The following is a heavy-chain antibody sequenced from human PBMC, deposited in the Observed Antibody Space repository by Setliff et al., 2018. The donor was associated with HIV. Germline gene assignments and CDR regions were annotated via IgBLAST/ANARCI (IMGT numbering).Heavy chain of an antibody. D-gene: IGHD2-8*02. CDR1: GSSISSNSY. CDR2: IYHRGGT. J-gene: IGHJ3*01. Sequence: SLTCSVSGSSISSNSYWWAWIRQPPGKGLEYIGTIYHRGGTFNNPSLKSRVVMSVDTSKNQFPLKLTSVTAADTATYYCARDTGVNVAPDGRGYHTFDFWGRGTMVTVSS. V-gene: IGHV4-39*06. CDR3: ARDTGVNVAPDGRGYHTFDF.